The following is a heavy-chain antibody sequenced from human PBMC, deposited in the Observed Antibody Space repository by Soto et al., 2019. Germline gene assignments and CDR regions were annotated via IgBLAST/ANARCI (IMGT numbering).Heavy chain of an antibody. CDR1: GGTFSSYS. CDR2: IIPILGIA. V-gene: IGHV1-69*02. CDR3: ARSGVAAQGWFDP. J-gene: IGHJ5*02. Sequence: SSVKVSCKASGGTFSSYSISWVRQAPGQGLEWMGRIIPILGIANYAQKFQGRVTVTADKSTSTAYMELSSLRSEDTAVYYCARSGVAAQGWFDPWGQGTLVTVSS. D-gene: IGHD2-15*01.